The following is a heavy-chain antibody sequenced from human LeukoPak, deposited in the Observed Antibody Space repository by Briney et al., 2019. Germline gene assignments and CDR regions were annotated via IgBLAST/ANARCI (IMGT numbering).Heavy chain of an antibody. J-gene: IGHJ4*02. D-gene: IGHD1-1*01. V-gene: IGHV3-15*01. Sequence: GGSLRLSCAASGFTFSNAWMNWVRQAPGKGLEWVGRIKSKTDGETTDYAAPVKGRFTISRDDSNNTLYLQMNSLKIEDTAVYYCTPNWYFGYWGQGTLVTVSS. CDR3: TPNWYFGY. CDR1: GFTFSNAW. CDR2: IKSKTDGETT.